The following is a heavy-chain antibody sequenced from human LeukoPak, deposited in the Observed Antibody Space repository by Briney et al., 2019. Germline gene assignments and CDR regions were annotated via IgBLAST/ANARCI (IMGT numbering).Heavy chain of an antibody. J-gene: IGHJ4*02. V-gene: IGHV3-15*01. Sequence: GGPRRLSCLVSGLTFRDAWMTGFRQAPGRGWGGIGRIKSGGGATDYVAAVKGRFTISRDDSENTVYLQMNSLKTEDTGVYYRIWMNTVNMLGFWGQGTLVTVSS. CDR1: GLTFRDAW. CDR3: IWMNTVNMLGF. D-gene: IGHD2/OR15-2a*01. CDR2: IKSGGGAT.